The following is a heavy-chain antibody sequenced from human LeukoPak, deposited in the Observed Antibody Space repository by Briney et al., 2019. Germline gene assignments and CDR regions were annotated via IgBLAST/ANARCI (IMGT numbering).Heavy chain of an antibody. D-gene: IGHD6-19*01. Sequence: GGSLRLSCAASAFTFSVYDMDWVRQAPGKGLEWVAGIRGDGSNKYYADSVKGRFTISRDNSKNTLYLQMNSLRAEDTAVYYCARTSVSSGWYTKKNCYYYYGMDVWGQGTTVTVSS. CDR3: ARTSVSSGWYTKKNCYYYYGMDV. CDR2: IRGDGSNK. J-gene: IGHJ6*02. V-gene: IGHV3-33*01. CDR1: AFTFSVYD.